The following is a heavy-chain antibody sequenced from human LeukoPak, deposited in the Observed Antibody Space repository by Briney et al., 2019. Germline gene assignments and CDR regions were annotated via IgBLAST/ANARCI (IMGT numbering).Heavy chain of an antibody. V-gene: IGHV1-8*03. J-gene: IGHJ5*02. CDR2: MNPNSGNT. CDR1: GYTFTSYD. CDR3: ARKRGYSYGYISFGWFDP. Sequence: ASVKVSCKASGYTFTSYDINWVRQATGQGLEWMGWMNPNSGNTGYAQKFQGRVTITRNTPISTAYMELSSLRSEDTAVYYCARKRGYSYGYISFGWFDPWGQGTLVTVSS. D-gene: IGHD5-18*01.